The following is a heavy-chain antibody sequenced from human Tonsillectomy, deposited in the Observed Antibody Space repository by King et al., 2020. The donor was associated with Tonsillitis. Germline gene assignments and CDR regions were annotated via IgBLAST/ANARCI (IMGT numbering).Heavy chain of an antibody. CDR3: ARLGYSYYAADY. CDR2: IYYSGST. D-gene: IGHD4-11*01. CDR1: GDSIITTSYY. V-gene: IGHV4-39*07. Sequence: QLQESGPGRVKPSETLSLTCTVSGDSIITTSYYWGWIRQPPGKGLEWIGSIYYSGSTYYSPSLKSRVTISIDTSKNQFSLRLTSVTAADTAVYYCARLGYSYYAADYWGQGTLVTVSS. J-gene: IGHJ4*02.